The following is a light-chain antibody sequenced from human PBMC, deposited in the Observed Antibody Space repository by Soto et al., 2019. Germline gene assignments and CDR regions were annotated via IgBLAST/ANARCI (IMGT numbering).Light chain of an antibody. V-gene: IGKV3-20*01. Sequence: EIVLTQSPGTLSLSPGERATLSCRASQSVSSSYLAWYQQKPGQATRLLIYGASSRATGIPDRFSGSGSGTDFPLTISRLETEDFAVYYCQQYGSSSTFGGGTKVEMK. CDR3: QQYGSSST. J-gene: IGKJ4*01. CDR2: GAS. CDR1: QSVSSSY.